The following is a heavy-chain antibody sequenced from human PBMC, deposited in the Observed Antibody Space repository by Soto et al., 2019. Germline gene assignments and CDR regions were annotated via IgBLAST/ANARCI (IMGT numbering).Heavy chain of an antibody. CDR1: GFTFSSYW. Sequence: VGSLRLSCAASGFTFSSYWMSWVRQAPGKGLEWVANIKQDGSEKYYVDSVKGRFTISRDNAKNSLYLQMNSLRAEDTAVYYCARQNFGVVPYYYFDYWGQGTLVTVSS. CDR2: IKQDGSEK. V-gene: IGHV3-7*01. D-gene: IGHD3-3*01. CDR3: ARQNFGVVPYYYFDY. J-gene: IGHJ4*02.